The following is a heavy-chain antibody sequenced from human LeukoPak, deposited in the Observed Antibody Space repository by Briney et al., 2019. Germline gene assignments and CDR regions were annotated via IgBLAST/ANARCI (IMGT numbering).Heavy chain of an antibody. J-gene: IGHJ4*02. CDR3: ARIGLLRYFNFDY. D-gene: IGHD3-9*01. CDR1: GGSFSGYY. CDR2: INHSGST. Sequence: SETLSLTCAVYGGSFSGYYWSWIRQPPGKGLEWIGEINHSGSTNYNPSLKSRVTISVDTSKNQFSLKLSSVTAADTAVYYCARIGLLRYFNFDYWGQGTLVTVSS. V-gene: IGHV4-34*01.